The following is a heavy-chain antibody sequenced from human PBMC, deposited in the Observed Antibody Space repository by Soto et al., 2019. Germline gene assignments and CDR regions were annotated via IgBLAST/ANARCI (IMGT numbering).Heavy chain of an antibody. CDR2: INHHSGST. V-gene: IGHV4-34*01. J-gene: IGHJ5*02. CDR3: ARGRYCTSTTCYTPRFDP. D-gene: IGHD2-2*02. CDR1: GGSFSGYY. Sequence: SETLSLTCAVYGGSFSGYYWSWIRQPPGKGLEWIGEINHHSGSTNYNPSLKSRVTISVDMSKNQFSLNLNSVTAADTAVYYCARGRYCTSTTCYTPRFDPWGQGTLVTVSS.